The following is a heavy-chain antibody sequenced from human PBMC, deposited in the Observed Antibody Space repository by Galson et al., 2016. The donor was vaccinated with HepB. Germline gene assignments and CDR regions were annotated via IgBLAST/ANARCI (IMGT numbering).Heavy chain of an antibody. CDR1: GFSFSNSG. D-gene: IGHD3-22*01. CDR3: AKMSSSSAYYSDAFDL. J-gene: IGHJ3*01. V-gene: IGHV3-23*01. CDR2: ITRSGDAT. Sequence: SLRLSCAASGFSFSNSGMSWVRQAPGRGLEWVSGITRSGDATHYADSVKGRFTISRDNSKNTLYLQMNSLRAEDTAVYYWAKMSSSSAYYSDAFDLWGQGTMVTVSS.